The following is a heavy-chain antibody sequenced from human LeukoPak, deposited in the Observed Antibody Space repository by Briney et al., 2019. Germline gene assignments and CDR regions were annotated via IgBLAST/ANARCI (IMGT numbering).Heavy chain of an antibody. V-gene: IGHV3-23*01. CDR3: AKDRRSIVVARYYFDY. Sequence: PGGSLRLSCAASGFTFSSHGMDWVRQAPGMGLEWVSGVSPSGDITYYADSVKGRFAISRDNSRNTVYFQLNSLRADDTAVYYCAKDRRSIVVARYYFDYWGQGTLVTVSS. D-gene: IGHD3-22*01. J-gene: IGHJ4*02. CDR2: VSPSGDIT. CDR1: GFTFSSHG.